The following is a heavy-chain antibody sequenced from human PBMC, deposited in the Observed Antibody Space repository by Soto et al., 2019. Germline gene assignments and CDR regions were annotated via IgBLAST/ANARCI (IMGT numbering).Heavy chain of an antibody. Sequence: EVQLLESGGGLVQPGGSLRLSCAASGFTFSSYAMSWVRQAPGKGLEWVSAISGSGGCTYYAQSVKRRFTTSRDNSKNTLYLQMNSLRAEDTAVYYCAKEATVTEFAYWVQGTMVPVSS. CDR1: GFTFSSYA. V-gene: IGHV3-23*01. CDR3: AKEATVTEFAY. J-gene: IGHJ4*02. CDR2: ISGSGGCT. D-gene: IGHD4-17*01.